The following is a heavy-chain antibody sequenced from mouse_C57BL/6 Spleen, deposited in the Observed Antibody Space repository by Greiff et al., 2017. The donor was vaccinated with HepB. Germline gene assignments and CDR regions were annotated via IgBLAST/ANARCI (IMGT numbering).Heavy chain of an antibody. J-gene: IGHJ3*01. CDR3: GGGNYGFAY. CDR2: INPNSGST. CDR1: GYTFTSYW. Sequence: QVQLKQPGAELVKPGASVKLSCKASGYTFTSYWMHWVKQRPGQGLEWIGKINPNSGSTNYNEKFKSKATLTVDKSSSTSYMQLSSLTSEDSAVYCCGGGNYGFAYWGQGTLVTVSA. V-gene: IGHV1-64*01. D-gene: IGHD2-1*01.